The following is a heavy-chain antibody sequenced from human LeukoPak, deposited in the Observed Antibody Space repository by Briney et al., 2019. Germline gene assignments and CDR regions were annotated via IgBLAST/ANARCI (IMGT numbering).Heavy chain of an antibody. V-gene: IGHV4-39*01. CDR1: VGSISSSSYY. D-gene: IGHD1-26*01. J-gene: IGHJ4*02. CDR3: ARAVGY. CDR2: IYYSGST. Sequence: SETLSLTCTVSVGSISSSSYYWGWIRQPPGKGLEWIGSIYYSGSTFYNPALKSLVNVSGDTSKSRFSRKLSSVTAADTAVYYCARAVGYWGQGTLVTDSS.